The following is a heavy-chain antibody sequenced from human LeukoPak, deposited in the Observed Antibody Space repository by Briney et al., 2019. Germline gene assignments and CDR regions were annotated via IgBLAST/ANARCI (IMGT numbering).Heavy chain of an antibody. V-gene: IGHV3-48*03. CDR3: ARGGFVFDI. CDR1: GFTFSSYE. CDR2: ITTTDTTK. Sequence: GGSLRLSCAASGFTFSSYEMNWVRQGPGKGLEWISYITTTDTTKYYTDSVKGRFTISRDNAKNSLYLQMHSLRAEDTAVYYCARGGFVFDIWGQGTVVTVSS. J-gene: IGHJ3*02. D-gene: IGHD3-10*01.